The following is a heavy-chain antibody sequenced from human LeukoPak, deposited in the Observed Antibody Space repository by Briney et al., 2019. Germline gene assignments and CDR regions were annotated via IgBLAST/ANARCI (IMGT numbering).Heavy chain of an antibody. J-gene: IGHJ4*02. Sequence: ASVKVSCKASGYTFTSYGIIWVRQAPGQGLEWMGWISAYNGNTNYAQKLQGRVTMTTDTSTSTASMELRSLRSDDTAVHYCARVRPIWFGELIPCDYWGQGTLVTVSS. CDR1: GYTFTSYG. D-gene: IGHD3-10*01. V-gene: IGHV1-18*01. CDR3: ARVRPIWFGELIPCDY. CDR2: ISAYNGNT.